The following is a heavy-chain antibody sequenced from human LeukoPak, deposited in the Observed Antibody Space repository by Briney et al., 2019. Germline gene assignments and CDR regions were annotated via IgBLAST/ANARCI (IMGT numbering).Heavy chain of an antibody. J-gene: IGHJ4*02. CDR2: IYHSGST. D-gene: IGHD6-13*01. Sequence: SETLSLTCAVSGGSISSSNWWSWVRQPPGKGLEWIGEIYHSGSTNYNPSLKSRVTISVDKSKNQFSLKLSSVTAADTAVYYCARVVGQQLAYFDYWGQGTLVTVSS. CDR1: GGSISSSNW. CDR3: ARVVGQQLAYFDY. V-gene: IGHV4-4*02.